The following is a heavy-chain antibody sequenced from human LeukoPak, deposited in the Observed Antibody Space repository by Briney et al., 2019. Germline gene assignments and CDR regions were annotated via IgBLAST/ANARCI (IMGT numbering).Heavy chain of an antibody. V-gene: IGHV3-30*02. Sequence: PGGSLGLSCAASGFTLSEFGMHWVRQAPGKGLEWITFIRYDGYKKHYIDSVKGRFTTSRDNSKNTVSLQMSSLRVEDTAVYYCARNAHSFDSSGYYFHFWGQGTRVTVSS. D-gene: IGHD3-22*01. CDR1: GFTLSEFG. CDR2: IRYDGYKK. J-gene: IGHJ4*02. CDR3: ARNAHSFDSSGYYFHF.